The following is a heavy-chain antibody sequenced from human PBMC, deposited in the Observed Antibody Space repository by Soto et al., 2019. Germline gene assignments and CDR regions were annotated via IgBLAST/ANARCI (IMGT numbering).Heavy chain of an antibody. CDR3: PKRRVPASGTLGALDF. CDR1: GFSFSNYA. V-gene: IGHV3-30*18. J-gene: IGHJ3*01. CDR2: ILYDETNQ. D-gene: IGHD6-13*01. Sequence: QVQLVESGGGVVQPGRSLRLSCAGSGFSFSNYAMHWVRQAPGKGLEWLALILYDETNQYYADSVKGRFTISRDNSKNTLYLHMNSPRPEDTAVYYCPKRRVPASGTLGALDFWGQGTMVTVSS.